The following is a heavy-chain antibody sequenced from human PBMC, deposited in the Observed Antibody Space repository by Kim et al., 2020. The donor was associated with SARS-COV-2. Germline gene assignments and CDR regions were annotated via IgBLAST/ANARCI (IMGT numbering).Heavy chain of an antibody. J-gene: IGHJ5*01. D-gene: IGHD6-13*01. V-gene: IGHV3-20*04. CDR2: INKNGGST. CDR3: ARGYISSSFDS. CDR1: GSTFDDYG. Sequence: GGSLRLSCAASGSTFDDYGMSWVRQAPGMGLEWVSGINKNGGSTGYADSLKGRFTISRDNAKNSLYLQINSLRVEDTALDYCARGYISSSFDSWGHGTLV.